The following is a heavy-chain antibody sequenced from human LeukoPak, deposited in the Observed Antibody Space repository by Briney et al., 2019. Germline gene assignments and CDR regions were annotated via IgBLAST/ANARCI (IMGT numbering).Heavy chain of an antibody. D-gene: IGHD1-14*01. CDR1: GYTLTELS. CDR3: ARGNWNHKAFDI. CDR2: FDPEDGET. Sequence: ASVKVSCKVSGYTLTELSMHWVRQAPGKGLEWMGGFDPEDGETIYAQKFQGRVTMTEDTSTDTAYMVLSSLRSEDTAVYYCARGNWNHKAFDIWGQGTMVTVSS. J-gene: IGHJ3*02. V-gene: IGHV1-24*01.